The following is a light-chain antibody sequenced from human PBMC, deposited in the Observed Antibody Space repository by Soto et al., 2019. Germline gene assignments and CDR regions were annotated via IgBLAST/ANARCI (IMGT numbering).Light chain of an antibody. CDR2: GVS. CDR1: QSVGRTF. Sequence: EIGLTQSPGTLSLSPGERATLSSRASQSVGRTFLAWYQQKPGQAPGLLIYGVSTRATGIPDRFSGSWSGTDFTLSISRLEPEDFAVYYCGQFVSSPPRTFGQGTKVEIK. CDR3: GQFVSSPPRT. J-gene: IGKJ1*01. V-gene: IGKV3-20*01.